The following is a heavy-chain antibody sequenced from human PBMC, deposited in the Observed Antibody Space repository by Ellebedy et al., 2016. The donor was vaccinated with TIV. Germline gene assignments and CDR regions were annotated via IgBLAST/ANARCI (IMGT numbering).Heavy chain of an antibody. CDR1: GYDFTTFW. D-gene: IGHD3-3*01. Sequence: GESLKISCKASGYDFTTFWIGWVRQMPGKGLEWVGIIYPSDSETRYSPSFEGQVTISADKSISTAYLQWSSLKASDTAMYYCARRPFRSRSLYDYWGQGTLVTVSS. CDR3: ARRPFRSRSLYDY. J-gene: IGHJ4*02. CDR2: IYPSDSET. V-gene: IGHV5-51*01.